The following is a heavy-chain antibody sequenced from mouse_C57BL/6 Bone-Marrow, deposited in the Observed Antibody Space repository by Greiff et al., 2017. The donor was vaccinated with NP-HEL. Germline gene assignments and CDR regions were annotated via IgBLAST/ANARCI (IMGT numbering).Heavy chain of an antibody. V-gene: IGHV1-78*01. Sequence: VHLVESDAELVKPGASVKISCKVSGYTFTDHTIHWMKQRPEQGLEWIGYIYPRDGSTKYNEKFKGKATLTADKSSSTAYMQLNSLTSEDSAVYCWAIRAYYCGSSDLYYFDYWGQGTTLTVSS. CDR3: AIRAYYCGSSDLYYFDY. D-gene: IGHD1-1*01. CDR2: IYPRDGST. CDR1: GYTFTDHT. J-gene: IGHJ2*01.